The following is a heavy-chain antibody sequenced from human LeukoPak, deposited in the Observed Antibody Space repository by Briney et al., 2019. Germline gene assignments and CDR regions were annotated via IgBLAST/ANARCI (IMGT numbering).Heavy chain of an antibody. CDR2: IYSGGST. V-gene: IGHV3-66*01. Sequence: GGSLRLSCAASGFTVSSNYMSWVRQAPGKGLEWVSVIYSGGSTYYADSVKGRFTISRDNSKNTLYLQMNSLRAEDTAVYYCARVLVQPGHYYFDYWGQGTLVTVSS. CDR3: ARVLVQPGHYYFDY. CDR1: GFTVSSNY. D-gene: IGHD2-2*01. J-gene: IGHJ4*02.